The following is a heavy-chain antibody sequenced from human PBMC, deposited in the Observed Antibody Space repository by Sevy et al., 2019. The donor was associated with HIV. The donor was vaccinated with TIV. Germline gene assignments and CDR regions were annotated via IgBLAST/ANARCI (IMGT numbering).Heavy chain of an antibody. D-gene: IGHD3-16*01. CDR1: GFPFSNYN. CDR3: AIETPISAYNDI. V-gene: IGHV3-48*02. Sequence: GGSLRLSCAASGFPFSNYNMNWVRQTPGRGLEWVSYISRRGTTIYYADSVKGRFTISRDNDQSSLYLQMNALRDEDRAVSYRAIETPISAYNDIWGQGTLVTVSS. CDR2: ISRRGTTI. J-gene: IGHJ4*02.